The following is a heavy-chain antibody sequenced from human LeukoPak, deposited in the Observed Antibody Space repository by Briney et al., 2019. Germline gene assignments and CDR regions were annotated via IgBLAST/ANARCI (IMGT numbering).Heavy chain of an antibody. Sequence: GESLRISCKGSGYSFTNYWISWVRQMSGKGLEWMGTIDPSDSYTNYRPSFQGHVTISADKSISTAYLQWSSLKASGTAMYYCAKHYGDYVGFFDYWGQGTLVTVSS. D-gene: IGHD4-17*01. J-gene: IGHJ4*02. CDR1: GYSFTNYW. V-gene: IGHV5-10-1*01. CDR3: AKHYGDYVGFFDY. CDR2: IDPSDSYT.